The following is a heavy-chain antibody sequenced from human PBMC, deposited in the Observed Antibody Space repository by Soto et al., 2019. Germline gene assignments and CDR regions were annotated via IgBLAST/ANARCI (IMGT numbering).Heavy chain of an antibody. CDR3: ARVGGAPLGAFDI. CDR1: GASITSYY. CDR2: LYYSGSS. Sequence: SETLSLTCTVSGASITSYYWTWIRQPPGKGLEWIGYLYYSGSSNYNPSLKSRVTISLDTSKNQFSLKLNSVTAADTAVYHCARVGGAPLGAFDIWGQGTMVTVSS. J-gene: IGHJ3*02. D-gene: IGHD3-16*01. V-gene: IGHV4-59*01.